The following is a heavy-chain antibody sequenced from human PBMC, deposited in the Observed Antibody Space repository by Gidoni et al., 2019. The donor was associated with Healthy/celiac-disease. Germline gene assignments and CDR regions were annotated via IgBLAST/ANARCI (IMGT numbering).Heavy chain of an antibody. CDR1: GFTFSSYA. CDR3: AKDLGPYYYDSSGYYAFDI. CDR2: ISGSGGST. D-gene: IGHD3-22*01. V-gene: IGHV3-23*01. J-gene: IGHJ3*02. Sequence: EVQLLESGGGLVQPGGSLRLSCAASGFTFSSYAMSWVRQAPGKGLEWVSAISGSGGSTYYADSVKGRFTISRDNSKNTLYLQMNSLRAEDTAVYYCAKDLGPYYYDSSGYYAFDIWGQGTMVTVSS.